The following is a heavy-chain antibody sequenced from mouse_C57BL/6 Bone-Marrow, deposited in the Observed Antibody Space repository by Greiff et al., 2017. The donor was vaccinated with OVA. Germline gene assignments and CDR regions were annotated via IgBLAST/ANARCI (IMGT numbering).Heavy chain of an antibody. CDR2: ISYSGST. Sequence: EVKLMESGPGLAKPSQTLSLTCSVTGYSITSDYWTWIRKFPGNKLEYMGYISYSGSTYYNPSLKSRISITRDTSKNQYYLQLNSVTTEDTATYYCARGRWDFDYWGQGTTLTVSS. D-gene: IGHD1-1*02. J-gene: IGHJ2*01. CDR3: ARGRWDFDY. V-gene: IGHV3-8*01. CDR1: GYSITSDY.